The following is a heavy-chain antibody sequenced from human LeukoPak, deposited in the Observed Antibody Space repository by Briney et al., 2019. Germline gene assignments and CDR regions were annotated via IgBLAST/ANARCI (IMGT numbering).Heavy chain of an antibody. CDR1: GGSVSSGSFY. CDR2: IYYTGST. Sequence: KPSEALSLTCTVSGGSVSSGSFYWSWIRQTPGKGLEWIGYIYYTGSTNYNPSLKSRVTISVDTSKNQLSLKLSSVPAADTAVYYCARDTGYCSGGSCYHNYFDFWGQGALVTVSS. V-gene: IGHV4-61*01. J-gene: IGHJ4*02. CDR3: ARDTGYCSGGSCYHNYFDF. D-gene: IGHD2-15*01.